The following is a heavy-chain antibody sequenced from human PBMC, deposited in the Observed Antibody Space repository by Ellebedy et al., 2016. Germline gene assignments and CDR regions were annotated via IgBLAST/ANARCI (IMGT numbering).Heavy chain of an antibody. D-gene: IGHD5-18*01. CDR1: RYTFTSYY. Sequence: ASVKVSXKASRYTFTSYYMHWVRQAPGQGLEWMGIINPSGGSTSYAQKFQGRVTMTRDTSTSTVYMELSSLRSDDTAVYYCARDLSPGYTYGRDFDLWGQGTLVTVSS. J-gene: IGHJ4*02. V-gene: IGHV1-46*01. CDR2: INPSGGST. CDR3: ARDLSPGYTYGRDFDL.